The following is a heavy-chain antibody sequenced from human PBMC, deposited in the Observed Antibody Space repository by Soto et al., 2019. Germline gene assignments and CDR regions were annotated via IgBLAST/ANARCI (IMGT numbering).Heavy chain of an antibody. D-gene: IGHD3-10*01. CDR1: GGNFSSYA. V-gene: IGHV1-69*06. CDR2: IIPSFGTA. J-gene: IGHJ6*02. Sequence: SVKASCKASGGNFSSYAISWVRQAPGQGLEWMGGIIPSFGTANYAQKFQGRVTITADKSTSTAYMGLSSLRSEDTAVYYCARGLLWFGELDYYYYYGMDVWGQGTTVTVSS. CDR3: ARGLLWFGELDYYYYYGMDV.